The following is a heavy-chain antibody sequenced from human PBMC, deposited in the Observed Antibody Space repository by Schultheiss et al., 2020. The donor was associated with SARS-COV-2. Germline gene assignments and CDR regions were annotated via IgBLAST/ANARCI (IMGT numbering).Heavy chain of an antibody. CDR2: ISGSGIST. J-gene: IGHJ4*02. Sequence: GGSLRLSCAASGFTFSSYSMNWVRQAPGKGLEWVSSISGSGISTYYADSVKGRFTISRDNSKNTLYLQMNSLRAEDTAVYYCAKDEKKLSITMVQVLFDYWGQGTLVTVSS. V-gene: IGHV3-23*01. D-gene: IGHD3-10*01. CDR3: AKDEKKLSITMVQVLFDY. CDR1: GFTFSSYS.